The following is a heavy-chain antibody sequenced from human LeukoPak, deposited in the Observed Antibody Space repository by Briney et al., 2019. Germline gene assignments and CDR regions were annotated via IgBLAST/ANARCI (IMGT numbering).Heavy chain of an antibody. CDR2: IYYSGST. D-gene: IGHD2-2*01. V-gene: IGHV4-59*01. J-gene: IGHJ6*02. CDR3: ARGYTRYCSSTSCYYYYGMDV. CDR1: GGSISSYY. Sequence: SETLSLTCTVSGGSISSYYWSWIRRPPGKGLEWIGYIYYSGSTNYNPSLKSRVTISVDTSKNQFSLKLSSVTAADTAVYYCARGYTRYCSSTSCYYYYGMDVWGQGTTVTVSS.